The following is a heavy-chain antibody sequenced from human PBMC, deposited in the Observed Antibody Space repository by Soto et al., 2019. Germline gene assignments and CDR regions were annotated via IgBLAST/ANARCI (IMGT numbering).Heavy chain of an antibody. D-gene: IGHD6-6*01. CDR3: ASRVAARPF. Sequence: SETLSLTCSVSGGSVSTDNWWSWVRQPPGKGLEWIGEIFHSGSTNCNPSLKSRVTISLDKSKNQFSLKLTSVTAADTAVYYFASRVAARPFWGQGTLVTVSS. V-gene: IGHV4-4*02. CDR2: IFHSGST. J-gene: IGHJ4*02. CDR1: GGSVSTDNW.